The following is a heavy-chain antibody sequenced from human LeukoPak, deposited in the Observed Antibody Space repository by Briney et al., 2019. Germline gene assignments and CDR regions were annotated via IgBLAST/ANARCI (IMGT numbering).Heavy chain of an antibody. CDR3: ARVGGQEMATMEFDY. J-gene: IGHJ4*02. V-gene: IGHV3-20*04. CDR1: GFTFDDYG. Sequence: GGSLRLSCAASGFTFDDYGMSWVRQAPGKGLEWLSGINWNGGSTGYADSVKGRFTISRDNAKNSLYLQMNSLRAEDTALYYCARVGGQEMATMEFDYWGQGTLVTVSS. CDR2: INWNGGST. D-gene: IGHD5-24*01.